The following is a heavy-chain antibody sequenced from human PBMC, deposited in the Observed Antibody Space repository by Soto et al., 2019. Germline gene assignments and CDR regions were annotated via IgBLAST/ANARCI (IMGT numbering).Heavy chain of an antibody. CDR1: GFNFSSYS. D-gene: IGHD2-2*01. CDR3: ARDLVVVPAAIAYGMDV. J-gene: IGHJ6*02. V-gene: IGHV3-21*01. CDR2: ISSSSSYI. Sequence: GGSLRLSCASSGFNFSSYSMNWFRQSPANRLEWVSSISSSSSYIYYADSVKGRFTISRDNAKNSLYLQMNSLRAEDTAVYYCARDLVVVPAAIAYGMDVWGQGTTVTV.